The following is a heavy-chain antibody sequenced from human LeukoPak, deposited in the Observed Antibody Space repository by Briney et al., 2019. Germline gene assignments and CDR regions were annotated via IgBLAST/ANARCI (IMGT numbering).Heavy chain of an antibody. CDR1: GFTFRSYS. CDR3: ASREYYYDSSGYYYSYFQH. V-gene: IGHV3-21*01. D-gene: IGHD3-22*01. Sequence: GGSLRLSCAASGFTFRSYSMNWVRQAPGKGLEWVSSISSSRNIYYADSVKGRFTVSRDNAKNSLYLQMNSLRAEDTAVYYCASREYYYDSSGYYYSYFQHWGQGTLVTVSS. J-gene: IGHJ1*01. CDR2: ISSSRNI.